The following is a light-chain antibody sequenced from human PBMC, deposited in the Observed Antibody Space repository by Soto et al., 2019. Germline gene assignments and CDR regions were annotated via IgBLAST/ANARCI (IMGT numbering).Light chain of an antibody. V-gene: IGKV3-20*01. CDR2: GAS. J-gene: IGKJ1*01. Sequence: EIVLTQSPGTLSLSPGERATLSCRASQTFSNSFLSWFQQIPGQAPRLLIYGASTRATGIPARFSGSGSGTEFTLTISSLQPEDVATYFCQKYNSAPRTFGQGTKVDIK. CDR3: QKYNSAPRT. CDR1: QTFSNSF.